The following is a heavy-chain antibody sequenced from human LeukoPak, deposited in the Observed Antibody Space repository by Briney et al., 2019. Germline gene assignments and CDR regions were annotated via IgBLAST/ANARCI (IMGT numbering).Heavy chain of an antibody. J-gene: IGHJ4*02. CDR3: ARGTAAAAGIDY. Sequence: GGSLRLSCAASGFTFSNYWMHWVRQAPGKGLVWVAHINPDGSATTYGDAAKGRFTVSRDNANNTLSLEMNSLRAEDTAVYYCARGTAAAAGIDYWGQGTLVTVSS. V-gene: IGHV3-74*01. CDR1: GFTFSNYW. CDR2: INPDGSAT. D-gene: IGHD6-13*01.